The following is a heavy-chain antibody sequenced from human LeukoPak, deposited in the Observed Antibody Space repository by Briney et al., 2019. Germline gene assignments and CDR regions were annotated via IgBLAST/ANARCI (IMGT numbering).Heavy chain of an antibody. V-gene: IGHV3-21*01. J-gene: IGHJ5*02. CDR1: GFTFSSYS. D-gene: IGHD3-22*01. Sequence: AGGSLRLSCAASGFTFSSYSMNWVRQAPGKGLEWVSSISSSSSYIYYADSVKGRFTISRDNAKNSLYLQMNSLRAEDTAVYYCARVRYDYHGRGPNWFDPGGQGTLVSVSS. CDR3: ARVRYDYHGRGPNWFDP. CDR2: ISSSSSYI.